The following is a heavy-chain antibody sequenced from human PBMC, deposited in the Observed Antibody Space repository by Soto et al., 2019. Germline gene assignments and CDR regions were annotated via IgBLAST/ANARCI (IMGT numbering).Heavy chain of an antibody. CDR3: ASEASSTYDHDQ. D-gene: IGHD2-2*01. CDR1: GGSVSSGSYY. CDR2: IYYTGNT. J-gene: IGHJ4*02. V-gene: IGHV4-31*03. Sequence: SETLSLTCTVSGGSVSSGSYYWSWIRQHPGRGLEWIVDIYYTGNTLCNASRKSRLAISVDTFKSQFSLTLTSVTAEETAVYCWASEASSTYDHDQWGQGTLVTV.